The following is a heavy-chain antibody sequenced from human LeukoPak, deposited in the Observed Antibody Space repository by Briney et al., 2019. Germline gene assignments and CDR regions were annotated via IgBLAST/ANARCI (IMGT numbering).Heavy chain of an antibody. CDR1: GFTFSSYG. J-gene: IGHJ4*02. D-gene: IGHD3-9*01. Sequence: GGSLRLSCAASGFTFSSYGMHWVRQAPGKGLEWVAVISYDGSNKYYADSVKGRFTISRDNSKNTLYLQMNSLRAEDTAVYYCAKVREGYDILTGYFDYWGQGTLVTVSS. CDR2: ISYDGSNK. CDR3: AKVREGYDILTGYFDY. V-gene: IGHV3-30*18.